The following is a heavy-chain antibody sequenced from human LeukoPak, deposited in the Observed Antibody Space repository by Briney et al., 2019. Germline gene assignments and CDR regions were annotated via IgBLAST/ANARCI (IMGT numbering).Heavy chain of an antibody. D-gene: IGHD5-24*01. J-gene: IGHJ3*02. CDR3: ARERWVDAFDI. CDR1: GGSISSGSYY. CDR2: IYTSGST. V-gene: IGHV4-61*02. Sequence: SETLPLTCTVSGGSISSGSYYWSWIRQPAGKGLEWIGRIYTSGSTNYNPSLKSRVTISVDTSKNQFSLKLSSVTAADTAVYYCARERWVDAFDIWGQGTMVTVSS.